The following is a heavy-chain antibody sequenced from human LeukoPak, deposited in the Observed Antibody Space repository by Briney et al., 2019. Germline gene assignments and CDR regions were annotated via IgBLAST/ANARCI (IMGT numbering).Heavy chain of an antibody. CDR1: GGSISSGSYY. CDR2: IYSTGTN. J-gene: IGHJ5*02. V-gene: IGHV4-61*09. CDR3: ARVGGNSESYGWFGP. D-gene: IGHD4-23*01. Sequence: SETLSLTCTVSGGSISSGSYYWSWIRQPAGKGLEWIGHIYSTGTNNYNPSLRSRVTLSVDTSKNQFSLKLRSVTAADTAVYYCARVGGNSESYGWFGPWGQGSLVTVSS.